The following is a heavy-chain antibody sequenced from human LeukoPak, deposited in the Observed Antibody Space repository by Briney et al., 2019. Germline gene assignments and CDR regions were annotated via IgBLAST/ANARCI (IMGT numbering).Heavy chain of an antibody. CDR1: GFTFSSYG. J-gene: IGHJ3*02. D-gene: IGHD4-23*01. V-gene: IGHV3-30*03. CDR3: ARDTSTVVTNDAFDI. Sequence: GGSLRLSCAASGFTFSSYGMHWVRQAPGKGLEWVAVISYDGSNKYYADSVKGRFTISRDNSKNTLYLQMNSLRAEDTAVYYCARDTSTVVTNDAFDIWGQGTMVTVSS. CDR2: ISYDGSNK.